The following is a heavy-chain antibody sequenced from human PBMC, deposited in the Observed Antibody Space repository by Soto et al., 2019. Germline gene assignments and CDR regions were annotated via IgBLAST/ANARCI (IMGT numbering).Heavy chain of an antibody. CDR1: GDSVSSTSAA. CDR3: ARGSYYSGWV. CDR2: TYSRYKRYS. Sequence: PSQTLALTCAISGDSVSSTSAAWSWIRQSPSRGLEWLGRTYSRYKRYSAYADYVKSQMTINPDTSKNQFSLQLNSVTPEDTAVYYCARGSYYSGWVWGQGTLVTVSS. D-gene: IGHD6-19*01. J-gene: IGHJ4*02. V-gene: IGHV6-1*01.